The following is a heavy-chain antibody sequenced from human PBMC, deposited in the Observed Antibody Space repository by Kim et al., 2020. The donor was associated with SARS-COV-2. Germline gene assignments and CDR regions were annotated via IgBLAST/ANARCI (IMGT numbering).Heavy chain of an antibody. CDR1: GYRFNNYW. CDR2: IYPGDSDN. D-gene: IGHD3-22*01. J-gene: IGHJ4*02. Sequence: GESLKISCKGSGYRFNNYWIGWVRQMPGKGLELMGIIYPGDSDNRYSPSFQGQVTISADKSISTAYLQWSSLKASDSAMYYCARRYDNSDYWVYWGQGTLVTVSS. CDR3: ARRYDNSDYWVY. V-gene: IGHV5-51*01.